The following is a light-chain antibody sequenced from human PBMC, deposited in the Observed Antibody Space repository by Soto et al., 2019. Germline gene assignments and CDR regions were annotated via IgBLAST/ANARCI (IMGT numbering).Light chain of an antibody. CDR3: LQVFNFPRA. V-gene: IGKV1-6*02. CDR2: AAS. J-gene: IGKJ1*01. CDR1: QDIGNG. Sequence: AIQMTQSPSSLAGSVGDRLTITCRASQDIGNGLGWYQQKPGKAPKLLIYAASSLQSGVSSRFSGSGSGTEFTLTISSLQPEDFATYYCLQVFNFPRAFGQGTKVDIK.